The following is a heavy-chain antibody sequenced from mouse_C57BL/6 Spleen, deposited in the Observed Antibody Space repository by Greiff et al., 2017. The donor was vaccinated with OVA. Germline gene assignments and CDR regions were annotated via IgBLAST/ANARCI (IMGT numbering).Heavy chain of an antibody. Sequence: EVKLQQSGPGMAKPSQSLSLTCTVTGYSITSGYDWHWIRHFPGNKLEWMGYISYSGSTNYNPSLKSRISITHDTSKNHFFLKLNSVTTEDTATYYCARGGSSGFAYWGQGTLVTVSA. J-gene: IGHJ3*01. V-gene: IGHV3-1*01. CDR2: ISYSGST. CDR1: GYSITSGYD. CDR3: ARGGSSGFAY. D-gene: IGHD3-2*02.